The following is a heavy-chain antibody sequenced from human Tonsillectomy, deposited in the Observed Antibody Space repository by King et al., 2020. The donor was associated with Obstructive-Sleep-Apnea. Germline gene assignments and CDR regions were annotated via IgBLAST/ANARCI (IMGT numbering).Heavy chain of an antibody. CDR2: INPNSGGT. V-gene: IGHV1-2*04. CDR3: ARGGWYKDRGDAFDI. D-gene: IGHD6-19*01. CDR1: GYTFTGYY. Sequence: QLVQSGAEVKKPGASVKVSCKASGYTFTGYYMHWVRQAPGQGLEWMGWINPNSGGTNYAQKFQGWVTMTRDTSISTAYMELSRLRSDDTAVYYCARGGWYKDRGDAFDIWGQGTMVTVSS. J-gene: IGHJ3*02.